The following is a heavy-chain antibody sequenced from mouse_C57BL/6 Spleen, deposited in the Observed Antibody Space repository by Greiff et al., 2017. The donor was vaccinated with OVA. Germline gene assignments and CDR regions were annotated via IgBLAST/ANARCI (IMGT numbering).Heavy chain of an antibody. CDR2: ISSGGSYT. CDR1: GFTFSSYG. V-gene: IGHV5-6*01. D-gene: IGHD1-1*01. J-gene: IGHJ2*01. CDR3: ASYGSSPYFDY. Sequence: EVKLVESGGDLVKPGGSLKLSCAASGFTFSSYGMSWVRQTPDKRLEWVATISSGGSYTYYPDSVKGRFTISRDNAKNTLYLQMSSLKSEDTAMYYCASYGSSPYFDYWGQGTTLTVSS.